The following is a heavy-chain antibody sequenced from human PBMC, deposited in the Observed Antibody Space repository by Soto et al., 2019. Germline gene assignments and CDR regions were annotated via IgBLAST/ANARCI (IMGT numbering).Heavy chain of an antibody. Sequence: ASVKVSCKVSGYTLTELSMHWVRQAPGKGLEWMGGFDPEDGKTIYAQKFQGRVTMTEDTSTDTAYMELSSLRSEDTAVYYCATLFRRGLVVEDYYFDYWGQGTLVTVSS. CDR3: ATLFRRGLVVEDYYFDY. CDR2: FDPEDGKT. V-gene: IGHV1-24*01. D-gene: IGHD6-19*01. J-gene: IGHJ4*02. CDR1: GYTLTELS.